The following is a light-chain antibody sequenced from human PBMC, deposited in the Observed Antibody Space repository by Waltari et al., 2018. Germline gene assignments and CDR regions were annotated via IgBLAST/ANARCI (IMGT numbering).Light chain of an antibody. V-gene: IGKV4-1*01. CDR1: QSVLYSSNNKNY. J-gene: IGKJ3*01. CDR3: QQYYITPFT. CDR2: WAS. Sequence: IVMTQSPDPLAVSLGVRATVDRKSSQSVLYSSNNKNYFAWYQQKPGQPPKLLIYWASTRESGVPDRFSGSGSGTDFTLTINSLQAEDVAVYYCQQYYITPFTFGPGTKVDIK.